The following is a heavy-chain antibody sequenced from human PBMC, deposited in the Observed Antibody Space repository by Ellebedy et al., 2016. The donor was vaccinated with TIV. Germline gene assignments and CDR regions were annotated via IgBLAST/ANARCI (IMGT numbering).Heavy chain of an antibody. Sequence: SETLSLTCSVSGASISSYYWTWIRQPAGKGLEWIGRIYTSGSTNYNPSLKSRVTMSVDTSKNQFSLKLSSVTAADTAVYYCARDGSYFYDSSGYYGRIYYYYGMDVWGQGTTVTVSS. CDR1: GASISSYY. V-gene: IGHV4-4*07. CDR3: ARDGSYFYDSSGYYGRIYYYYGMDV. D-gene: IGHD3-22*01. J-gene: IGHJ6*02. CDR2: IYTSGST.